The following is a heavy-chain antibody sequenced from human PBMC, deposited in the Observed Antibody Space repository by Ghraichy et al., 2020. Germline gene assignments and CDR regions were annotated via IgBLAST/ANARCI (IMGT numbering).Heavy chain of an antibody. D-gene: IGHD2-2*02. V-gene: IGHV1-18*04. CDR3: ARDDTLGFFDY. CDR1: GYTVTSYG. J-gene: IGHJ4*02. CDR2: ISGYIGNT. Sequence: ASVKVSCKASGYTVTSYGVSWVRQAPGQGLEWMGWISGYIGNTNYAQILQGRVTMTTDTSTSTAYMELRSLRSDDTAVYYCARDDTLGFFDYWGQGTLVTVSS.